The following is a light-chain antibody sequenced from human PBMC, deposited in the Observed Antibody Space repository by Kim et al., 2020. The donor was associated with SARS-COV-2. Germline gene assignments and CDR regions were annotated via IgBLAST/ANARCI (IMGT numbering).Light chain of an antibody. CDR1: QSISSW. Sequence: DIQMTQSPSTLSASVGDRVTITCRASQSISSWLAWYQQKPGKDPKPLIYKASSLESGVPSRFSGSGSGTEFTLTISSLQPDDFATYYCQQYNSYWGTFGQGTKVDIK. CDR3: QQYNSYWGT. V-gene: IGKV1-5*03. CDR2: KAS. J-gene: IGKJ1*01.